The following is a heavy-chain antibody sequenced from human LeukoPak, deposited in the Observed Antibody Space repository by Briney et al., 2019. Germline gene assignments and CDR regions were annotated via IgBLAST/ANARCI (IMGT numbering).Heavy chain of an antibody. CDR2: ISSSGNAI. CDR1: AFTFGSFG. V-gene: IGHV3-48*01. Sequence: GGSLRLSCAASAFTFGSFGMNWVRQAPGRGLEWVSCISSSGNAIYYAESVKGRLTLSRDNARNSLYLQMDSLRVEDTAVYYCARAPLDIVGIDYWGQGTLVTVSS. D-gene: IGHD1-26*01. J-gene: IGHJ4*02. CDR3: ARAPLDIVGIDY.